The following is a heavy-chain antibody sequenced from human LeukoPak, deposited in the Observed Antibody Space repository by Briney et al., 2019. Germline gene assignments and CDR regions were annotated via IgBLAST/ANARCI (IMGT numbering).Heavy chain of an antibody. D-gene: IGHD3-22*01. CDR2: IKEDGSDK. CDR3: ARGRGVVVIAYFDY. J-gene: IGHJ4*02. CDR1: GFTFSNSW. V-gene: IGHV3-7*03. Sequence: PGGSLRLSCLASGFTFSNSWMTWVRQAPGRGLEWVANIKEDGSDKQYVDSVRGRFTISRDNAKNTLYLQMNSLRAEDTAVYYCARGRGVVVIAYFDYWGQGTLVTVSS.